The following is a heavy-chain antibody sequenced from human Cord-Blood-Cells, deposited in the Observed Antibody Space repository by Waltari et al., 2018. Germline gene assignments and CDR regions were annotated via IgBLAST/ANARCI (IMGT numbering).Heavy chain of an antibody. CDR1: GYTFTSYA. CDR3: ARDREKVFWSGYNWFDP. D-gene: IGHD3-3*01. V-gene: IGHV7-4-1*02. J-gene: IGHJ5*02. Sequence: QVQLVQSGSELKKPGASVKVSCKASGYTFTSYAMNWVRRAPGQGLEWMGWNNTNPGNPTYAQGFTGRFVFSLDTSVSTAYLQISSLKAEDTAVYYCARDREKVFWSGYNWFDPWGQGTLVTVSS. CDR2: NNTNPGNP.